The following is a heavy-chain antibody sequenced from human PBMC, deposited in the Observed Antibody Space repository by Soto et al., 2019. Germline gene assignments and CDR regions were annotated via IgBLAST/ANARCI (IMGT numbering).Heavy chain of an antibody. J-gene: IGHJ4*02. CDR1: GFPFSSYA. CDR2: ISGSGGST. CDR3: ARRGSGSYYDY. D-gene: IGHD1-26*01. Sequence: PGGSQRLACSASGFPFSSYAMRWVRQAPGKGLEWVSAISGSGGSTYYADSVKGRFTISRDNSKNTLYLQMNSLRAEDTAVYYCARRGSGSYYDYWGQGTLVTVSS. V-gene: IGHV3-23*01.